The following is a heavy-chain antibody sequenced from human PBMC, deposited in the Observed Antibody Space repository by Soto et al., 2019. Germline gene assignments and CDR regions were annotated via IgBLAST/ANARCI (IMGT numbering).Heavy chain of an antibody. Sequence: PGGSLRLSCAASGFTFSSYAMSWVRQAPGKGLEWVSAISGSGGSTYYADSVKGRFTISRDNSKNTLYLQMNSLRAEDTAVYYCAKVLRITMVRGGGYGMDVWGQGTTVTVSS. CDR3: AKVLRITMVRGGGYGMDV. D-gene: IGHD3-10*01. CDR1: GFTFSSYA. J-gene: IGHJ6*02. CDR2: ISGSGGST. V-gene: IGHV3-23*01.